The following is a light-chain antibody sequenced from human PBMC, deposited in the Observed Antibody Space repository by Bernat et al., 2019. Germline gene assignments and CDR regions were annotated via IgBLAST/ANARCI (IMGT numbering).Light chain of an antibody. J-gene: IGLJ2*01. V-gene: IGLV1-47*01. Sequence: QSVVTQPPSASATPGQRVSISCSGSSFNIGKNYVYWYQQFPGMAPKLLLYRNDQRPSGVPDRFSGSKSGTSASLAISALRSEDEAKYYCAVWDDSLIGIIFGGGTELTVL. CDR1: SFNIGKNY. CDR3: AVWDDSLIGII. CDR2: RND.